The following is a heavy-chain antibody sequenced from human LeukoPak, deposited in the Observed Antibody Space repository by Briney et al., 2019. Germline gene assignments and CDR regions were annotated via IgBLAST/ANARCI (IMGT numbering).Heavy chain of an antibody. CDR2: MNPNSGNT. D-gene: IGHD1-7*01. CDR1: GYTFTSYD. V-gene: IGHV1-8*01. CDR3: ARSSGPELRRKGRAYYYYYYMDV. J-gene: IGHJ6*03. Sequence: GASVKVSCKASGYTFTSYDINWVRQATGQGLEWMGWMNPNSGNTGYAQKFQGRVTMTRNTSISTAYMELSSLRSEDTAVYYCARSSGPELRRKGRAYYYYYYMDVWGKGTTVTVSS.